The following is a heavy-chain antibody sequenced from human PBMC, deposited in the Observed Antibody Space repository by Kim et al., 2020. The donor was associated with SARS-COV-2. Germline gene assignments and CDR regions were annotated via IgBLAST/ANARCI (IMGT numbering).Heavy chain of an antibody. J-gene: IGHJ4*02. D-gene: IGHD4-17*01. Sequence: ASVKVSCKASGYTFTSYGISWVRQAPGQGLEWMGWISAYNGNTNYAQKLQGRVTMTTDTSTSTAYMELRSLRSDDTAVYYCARDLGVSPWDYYGGEIDYWGQGTLVTVSS. CDR1: GYTFTSYG. V-gene: IGHV1-18*01. CDR3: ARDLGVSPWDYYGGEIDY. CDR2: ISAYNGNT.